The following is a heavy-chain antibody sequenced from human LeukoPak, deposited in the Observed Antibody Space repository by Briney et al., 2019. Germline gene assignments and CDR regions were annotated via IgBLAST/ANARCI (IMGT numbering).Heavy chain of an antibody. Sequence: GGSLRLSCAASGFTVSSNYMSWVRQAPGEGLEWVSVIYSGGSTYYADSVKGRLTISRDNSKNTLYLQMNSLRAEDTAVYYCARNSITIFGVVRNYYYGMDVWGQGTTVTVSS. CDR1: GFTVSSNY. CDR2: IYSGGST. D-gene: IGHD3-3*01. V-gene: IGHV3-53*01. CDR3: ARNSITIFGVVRNYYYGMDV. J-gene: IGHJ6*02.